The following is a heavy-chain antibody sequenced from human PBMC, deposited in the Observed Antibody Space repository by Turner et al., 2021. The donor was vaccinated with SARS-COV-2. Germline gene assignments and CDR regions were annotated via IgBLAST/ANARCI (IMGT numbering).Heavy chain of an antibody. CDR1: GFTFSSFW. CDR3: ARDTPTYYYDSSGYDTEWYFDY. CDR2: IKQDGSEK. Sequence: EVQLVVSGGGLVQPGGSLRLSCAASGFTFSSFWMTWVRQAPGKGLEWVVNIKQDGSEKYYVDSVKGRFTISIDNAKNSLYLQMNSLRAEDTAVDYCARDTPTYYYDSSGYDTEWYFDYWGQGTLVTVSS. D-gene: IGHD3-22*01. V-gene: IGHV3-7*01. J-gene: IGHJ4*02.